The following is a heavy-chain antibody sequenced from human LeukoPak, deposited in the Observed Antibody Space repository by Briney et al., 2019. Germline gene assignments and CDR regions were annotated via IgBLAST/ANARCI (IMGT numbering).Heavy chain of an antibody. CDR2: ISGSYTT. J-gene: IGHJ5*02. Sequence: SGGSLRLSCAASGFTFSNYGMSWVRQAPGKGLEWVSAISGSYTTYYADSVRGRFTISRDNSKNTLYMQLNSLRAEDTAVYYCAKSKEDCFGSFDPWGQGTLVTVSS. CDR3: AKSKEDCFGSFDP. V-gene: IGHV3-23*01. D-gene: IGHD3-3*01. CDR1: GFTFSNYG.